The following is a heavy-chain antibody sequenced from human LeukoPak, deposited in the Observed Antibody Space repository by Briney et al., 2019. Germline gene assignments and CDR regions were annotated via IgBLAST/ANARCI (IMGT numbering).Heavy chain of an antibody. CDR2: IRYDGSNK. J-gene: IGHJ4*02. Sequence: QPGGSLRLSCAASGFTFSSYGMHWVRQAPGKGLEWVAFIRYDGSNKHYVDSVKGRFTISRDKSKNTLYLQMNSLRAEDTAVYYCAKDSGLYYGSGSYLDYWGQGTLVTVSS. D-gene: IGHD3-10*01. CDR1: GFTFSSYG. CDR3: AKDSGLYYGSGSYLDY. V-gene: IGHV3-30*02.